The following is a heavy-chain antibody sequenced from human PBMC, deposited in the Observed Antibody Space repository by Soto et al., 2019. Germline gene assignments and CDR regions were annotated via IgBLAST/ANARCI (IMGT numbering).Heavy chain of an antibody. D-gene: IGHD3-10*01. CDR2: IIPILGIA. J-gene: IGHJ6*01. CDR3: ARDLVLGGSGSSDPKLGMDV. V-gene: IGHV1-69*04. Sequence: VRQAPGQGLEWMGRIIPILGIANYAQKFQGRVTITADKSTSTAYMELSSLRSEDTAVYYCARDLVLGGSGSSDPKLGMDVWGQGTTVTVSS.